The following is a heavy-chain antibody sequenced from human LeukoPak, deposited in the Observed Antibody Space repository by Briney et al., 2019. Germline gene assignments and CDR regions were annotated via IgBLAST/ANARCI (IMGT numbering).Heavy chain of an antibody. V-gene: IGHV4-39*01. Sequence: PSETLSLTCTVSGGSISSSSYYWGWIRQPPGKGLEWIGSIYYSGSTYYNPSLKSRVTISVDTSKNQLSLKLSSVTAADTAVYYCARQDSSGYRWGQDELLDWFDPWGQGTLVTVSS. CDR1: GGSISSSSYY. D-gene: IGHD3-22*01. CDR3: ARQDSSGYRWGQDELLDWFDP. J-gene: IGHJ5*02. CDR2: IYYSGST.